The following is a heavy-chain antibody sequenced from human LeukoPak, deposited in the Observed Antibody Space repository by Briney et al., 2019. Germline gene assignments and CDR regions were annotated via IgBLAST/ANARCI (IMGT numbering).Heavy chain of an antibody. Sequence: ASVKVSCKASGYTFTGYYMHWVRQAPGQGLEWMGWINPNSGGTNYAQKFQGRVTMTRDTSINTAYMELSRLRSDDTAVYYCARAQYMITFGGVIVMSQGARDYWGQGTLVTVSS. V-gene: IGHV1-2*02. CDR3: ARAQYMITFGGVIVMSQGARDY. D-gene: IGHD3-16*02. CDR2: INPNSGGT. CDR1: GYTFTGYY. J-gene: IGHJ4*02.